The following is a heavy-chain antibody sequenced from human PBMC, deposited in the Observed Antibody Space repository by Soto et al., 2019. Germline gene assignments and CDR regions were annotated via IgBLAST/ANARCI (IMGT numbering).Heavy chain of an antibody. Sequence: PSETLSLTCTVSGGSISSGGYYWSWIRQHPGKGLEWIGSIYYSGSTYYNSSLKSRLAMSGDTSKNQFSLKLSSVTAADTAVYYCARGPRQEYGGKFFDYWGQGTLVTVSS. CDR1: GGSISSGGYY. CDR2: IYYSGST. V-gene: IGHV4-31*03. D-gene: IGHD4-17*01. CDR3: ARGPRQEYGGKFFDY. J-gene: IGHJ4*02.